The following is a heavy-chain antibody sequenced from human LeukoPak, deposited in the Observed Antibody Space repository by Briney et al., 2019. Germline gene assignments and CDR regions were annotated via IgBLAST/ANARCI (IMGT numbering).Heavy chain of an antibody. CDR1: GYSFTCYW. CDR3: ARGRRFGELSHPTYYFDY. CDR2: IYPGDSDT. V-gene: IGHV5-51*01. J-gene: IGHJ4*02. Sequence: GESLKISCKGSGYSFTCYWIGWVRQLPGKGLKWMGIIYPGDSDTRYSPSFQGQVTISADKSISTAYLQWSSLKASDTDVYYCARGRRFGELSHPTYYFDYWGQGTQVTVSS. D-gene: IGHD3-10*01.